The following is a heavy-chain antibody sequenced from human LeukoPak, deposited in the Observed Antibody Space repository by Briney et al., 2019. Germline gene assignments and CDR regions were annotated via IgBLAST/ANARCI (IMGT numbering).Heavy chain of an antibody. J-gene: IGHJ4*02. CDR3: ARLQSYYDTLTGNRYYFDY. V-gene: IGHV3-11*01. Sequence: GGSLRLSCVASEFVFSDYYMSWIRQAPGKGLEWISYIGGSGSNTYYADSVKGRFTISRDNAKNSMYLQMNSLRAEDTAVYYCARLQSYYDTLTGNRYYFDYWGQGSLVTVSS. CDR1: EFVFSDYY. CDR2: IGGSGSNT. D-gene: IGHD3-9*01.